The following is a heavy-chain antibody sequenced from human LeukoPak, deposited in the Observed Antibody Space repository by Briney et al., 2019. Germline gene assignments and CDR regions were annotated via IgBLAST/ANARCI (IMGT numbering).Heavy chain of an antibody. D-gene: IGHD2-21*02. V-gene: IGHV1-2*02. CDR1: GYTFTRYF. CDR3: ARMDLDGGDSIGFDS. CDR2: INPNLGHA. Sequence: ASVQVSCQASGYTFTRYFMHWVRQAPGHPLEWLGWINPNLGHASYAQKFQGRVTMTRDRSINTAYMELSRLTSDDTAVYYCARMDLDGGDSIGFDSRGQGTLVTVSS. J-gene: IGHJ5*01.